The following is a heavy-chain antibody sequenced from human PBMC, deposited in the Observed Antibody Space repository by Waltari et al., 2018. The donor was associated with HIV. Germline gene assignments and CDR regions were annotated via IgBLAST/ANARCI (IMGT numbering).Heavy chain of an antibody. Sequence: EVQLVESGGGLVKPGGSLRLSCAASGFTFSSYSMNWVRQAPGKGLEWVSSISIISSYIYYADSVNGRFTISRDNAKNSLYLQMNSLRAEDTAVYYCARISGIAVAGPTYYFDYWGQGTLVTVSS. J-gene: IGHJ4*02. D-gene: IGHD6-19*01. V-gene: IGHV3-21*01. CDR3: ARISGIAVAGPTYYFDY. CDR1: GFTFSSYS. CDR2: ISIISSYI.